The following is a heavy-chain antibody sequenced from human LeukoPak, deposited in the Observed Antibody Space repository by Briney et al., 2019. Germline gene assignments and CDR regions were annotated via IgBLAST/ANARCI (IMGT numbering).Heavy chain of an antibody. CDR3: ARLGVSSAAFDI. CDR1: GGSISSGDYY. V-gene: IGHV4-31*03. Sequence: SETLSLTCTVSGGSISSGDYYWSWIRQHPGKGLEWIGYIYYSGSTYYNPSLKSRVTISVDTSKNQFSLKLSSVTAADTAVYYCARLGVSSAAFDIWGQGTMVTVSS. D-gene: IGHD3-16*01. J-gene: IGHJ3*02. CDR2: IYYSGST.